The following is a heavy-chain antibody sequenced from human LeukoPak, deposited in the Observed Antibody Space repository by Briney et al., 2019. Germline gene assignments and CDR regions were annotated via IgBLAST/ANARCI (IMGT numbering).Heavy chain of an antibody. CDR2: IYYSGST. V-gene: IGHV4-31*01. J-gene: IGHJ6*02. CDR3: AREAPQLRFDYYYGMDV. D-gene: IGHD3-10*01. CDR1: GGSISSGGYY. Sequence: SQTLSLTCTVSGGSISSGGYYWSWIRQHPGKGLEWIGYIYYSGSTYYNPSLKSPVTISVDTSKNQFSLKLSSVTAADTAVYYCAREAPQLRFDYYYGMDVWGQGTTVTVSS.